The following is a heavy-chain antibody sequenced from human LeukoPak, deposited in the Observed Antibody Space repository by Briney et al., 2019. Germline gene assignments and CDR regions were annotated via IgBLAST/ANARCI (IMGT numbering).Heavy chain of an antibody. CDR3: ASLGSLGAAEYFQH. J-gene: IGHJ1*01. Sequence: SETLSLTCTVSGGSIRSYSWSWIRQPAGKGLEWIGRFYTSGGTNYNPSLKSRVTMSVDTSKNQFSLQLSSVTAADTAVYYCASLGSLGAAEYFQHWGQGTLVTVSS. CDR2: FYTSGGT. V-gene: IGHV4-4*07. CDR1: GGSIRSYS. D-gene: IGHD3-10*01.